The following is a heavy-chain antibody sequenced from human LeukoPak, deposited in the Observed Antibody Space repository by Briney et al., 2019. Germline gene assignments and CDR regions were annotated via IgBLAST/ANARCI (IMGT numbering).Heavy chain of an antibody. CDR1: GGSISSYY. CDR3: ARGVSYYGDHQFEY. D-gene: IGHD1-26*01. Sequence: SETLSLTCTVSGGSISSYYWSWIRQPAGTGLEWIGLIYSSGNTNYNPSLKSRVTMSVETPKNQFSLKLSFVTAADTAVYYCARGVSYYGDHQFEYWGQGTLVTVSS. J-gene: IGHJ4*02. V-gene: IGHV4-4*07. CDR2: IYSSGNT.